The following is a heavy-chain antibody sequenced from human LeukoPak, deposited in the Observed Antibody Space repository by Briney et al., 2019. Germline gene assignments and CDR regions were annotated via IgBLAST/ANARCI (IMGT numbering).Heavy chain of an antibody. V-gene: IGHV5-51*01. Sequence: GESLKISWKGSGYRFTSYWHGRGRQMSGKGLGWMGIIYPGDSDTRYSPSFQGQVTISADKSISTAYLQWSSLKASDTAMYYCARRGYIYGYDYWGQGTLVTVSS. J-gene: IGHJ4*02. CDR3: ARRGYIYGYDY. CDR1: GYRFTSYW. D-gene: IGHD5-18*01. CDR2: IYPGDSDT.